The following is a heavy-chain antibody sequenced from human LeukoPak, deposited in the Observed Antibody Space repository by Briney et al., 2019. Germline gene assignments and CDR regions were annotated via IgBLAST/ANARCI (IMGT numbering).Heavy chain of an antibody. Sequence: NPSETLSLTCIVSGGSISSDSYYWAWIRQPPGKGLEWIASIYYSGSTYYNPSLKSRVTISVDTSRNQFSLKLNSVTAADTAVYYCASLEVAGLSEGYWGQGTLVIVSS. CDR3: ASLEVAGLSEGY. J-gene: IGHJ4*02. D-gene: IGHD6-19*01. CDR2: IYYSGST. V-gene: IGHV4-39*01. CDR1: GGSISSDSYY.